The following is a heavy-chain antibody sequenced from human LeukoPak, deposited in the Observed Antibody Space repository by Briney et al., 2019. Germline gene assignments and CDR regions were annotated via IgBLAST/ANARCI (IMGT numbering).Heavy chain of an antibody. CDR1: GYTFTVYY. CDR2: INPNSGGT. CDR3: ARDPVGAVAGTDWFDP. D-gene: IGHD6-19*01. V-gene: IGHV1-2*02. Sequence: ASVKVSCKASGYTFTVYYMHWVRQAPGQGLEWMGWINPNSGGTNYAQKFQGRVTMTRDTSISTAYMELSRLRSDDTAVYYCARDPVGAVAGTDWFDPWGQGTLVTVSS. J-gene: IGHJ5*02.